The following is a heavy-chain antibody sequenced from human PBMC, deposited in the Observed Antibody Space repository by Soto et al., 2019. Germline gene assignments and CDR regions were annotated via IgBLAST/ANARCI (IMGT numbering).Heavy chain of an antibody. CDR1: GFTFTSDS. CDR2: MSSDGRNI. J-gene: IGHJ4*02. V-gene: IGHV3-21*06. D-gene: IGHD6-19*01. CDR3: ARGAALAGKLDL. Sequence: GGSLRLSCEASGFTFTSDSMTWVRQAPGKGLEWVSSMSSDGRNIFYADSVQGRFTISRDNAKDSLHLQMSSLTAEDAAVYYCARGAALAGKLDLWGQGTLVTVSS.